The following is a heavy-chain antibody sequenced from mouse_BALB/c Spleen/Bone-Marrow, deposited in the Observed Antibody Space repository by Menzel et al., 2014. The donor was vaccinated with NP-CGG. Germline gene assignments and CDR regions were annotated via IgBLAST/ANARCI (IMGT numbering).Heavy chain of an antibody. V-gene: IGHV1-67*01. J-gene: IGHJ3*01. D-gene: IGHD4-1*01. CDR1: GYTFTDYA. CDR3: ARWYNWDAFAY. Sequence: VQLQQSGPELVRPGVSVKISCKGSGYTFTDYAMHWVKQSHAKSLEWIGVISTYSGNTSYNQKFKGKATMTVDKSSSTAYMELARLTSEDSAIYYCARWYNWDAFAYWGQGTLVTVSA. CDR2: ISTYSGNT.